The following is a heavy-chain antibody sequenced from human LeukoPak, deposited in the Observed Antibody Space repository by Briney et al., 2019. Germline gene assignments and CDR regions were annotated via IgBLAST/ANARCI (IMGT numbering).Heavy chain of an antibody. J-gene: IGHJ6*03. V-gene: IGHV5-51*01. CDR1: GSSFTSYW. Sequence: GASLKISYKGSGSSFTSYWIGWVRPMPGKGLEWMGIIYPGDSHTTDSPSLQGHVTIAADKSISTAYLQWSSLEASDTAIYYCASRSGGSYYYYMDVWGKGTTVIVSS. CDR2: IYPGDSHT. D-gene: IGHD2-15*01. CDR3: ASRSGGSYYYYMDV.